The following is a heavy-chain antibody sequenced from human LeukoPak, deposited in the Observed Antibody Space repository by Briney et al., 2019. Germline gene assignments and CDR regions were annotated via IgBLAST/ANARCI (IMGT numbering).Heavy chain of an antibody. V-gene: IGHV3-74*01. CDR3: ARVALGSYNRFDP. D-gene: IGHD3-10*01. CDR1: GFTFSRYW. CDR2: ISPDGSRT. Sequence: GGSLRLSCAASGFTFSRYWMHWVRHAPGKGLVWVSRISPDGSRTTYADSVKGRFTISRDNAKNTVYLQMNSLRAEDTAVYYCARVALGSYNRFDPWGQGTLVTVSS. J-gene: IGHJ5*02.